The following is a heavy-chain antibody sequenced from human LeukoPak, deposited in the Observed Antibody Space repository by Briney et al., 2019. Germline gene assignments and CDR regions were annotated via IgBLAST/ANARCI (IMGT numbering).Heavy chain of an antibody. CDR1: GGSISSSSYY. V-gene: IGHV4-39*07. J-gene: IGHJ6*02. CDR2: INHSGST. Sequence: SETLSLTCTVSGGSISSSSYYWGWIRQPPGKGLEWIGEINHSGSTNYNPSLKSRVTISVDTSKNQFSLKLSSVTAADTAVYYCARESVVAVAGSGLLQYYYYYGMDVWGQGTTVTVSS. D-gene: IGHD6-19*01. CDR3: ARESVVAVAGSGLLQYYYYYGMDV.